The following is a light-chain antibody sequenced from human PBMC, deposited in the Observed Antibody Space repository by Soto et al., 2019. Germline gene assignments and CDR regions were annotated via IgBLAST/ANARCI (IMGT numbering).Light chain of an antibody. J-gene: IGKJ1*01. CDR3: QQYGSSSWT. CDR1: QSISSSY. Sequence: IVLTQSRDTLSLSPGKGATLSCLASQSISSSYLAGYQQRPGQAPRLLIYGASSRATGIPDRFSGSGSGTEFTLTISGLEPEDFAVYYCQQYGSSSWTFGQGTKVDI. CDR2: GAS. V-gene: IGKV3-20*01.